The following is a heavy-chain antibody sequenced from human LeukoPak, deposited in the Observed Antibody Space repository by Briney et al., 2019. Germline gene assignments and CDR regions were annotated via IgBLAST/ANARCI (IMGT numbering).Heavy chain of an antibody. CDR3: ARGRFGDYFDY. CDR1: GFTFSSYA. D-gene: IGHD3-10*01. J-gene: IGHJ4*02. V-gene: IGHV3-23*01. CDR2: ISGSGGST. Sequence: GGSLRLSCAASGFTFSSYAMSWVRQAPGKGLEWVSAISGSGGSTYYADSVKGRFTISRDNSKNTVYLQMNSLRVEDTAVYYCARGRFGDYFDYWGQGTLVTVSS.